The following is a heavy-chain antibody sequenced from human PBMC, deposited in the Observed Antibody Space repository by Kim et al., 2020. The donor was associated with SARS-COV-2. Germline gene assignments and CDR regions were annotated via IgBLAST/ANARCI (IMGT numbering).Heavy chain of an antibody. D-gene: IGHD2-15*01. CDR2: IIPIFGTA. V-gene: IGHV1-69*13. CDR3: ARDTPLSGSCCSDAFDI. CDR1: GGTFSSYA. J-gene: IGHJ3*02. Sequence: SVKVSCKASGGTFSSYAISWVRQAPGQGLEWMGGIIPIFGTANYAQKFQGRVTITADESTSTAYMELSSLRSEDTAVYYCARDTPLSGSCCSDAFDIWGQGTMVTVSS.